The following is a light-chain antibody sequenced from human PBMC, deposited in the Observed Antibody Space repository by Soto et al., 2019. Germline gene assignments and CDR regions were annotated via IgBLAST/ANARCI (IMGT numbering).Light chain of an antibody. V-gene: IGKV3-15*01. CDR3: QQYDKWPRT. CDR1: QSVRSN. CDR2: GAS. J-gene: IGKJ1*01. Sequence: EIVLTQSPGTLSLSPGERATLSCRASQSVRSNLAWYQQKPGQSPRLLIYGASTRATGVPARFSGSGSGTEFTLTISNLQSEDFAVYHCQQYDKWPRTFGQGTKVDIK.